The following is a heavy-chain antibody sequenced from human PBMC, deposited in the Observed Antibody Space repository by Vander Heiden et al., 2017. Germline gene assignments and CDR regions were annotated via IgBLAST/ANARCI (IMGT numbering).Heavy chain of an antibody. J-gene: IGHJ4*02. Sequence: QVQLVQSGAEVKKPGASVQVSCKASGYTFTAYEINRVRQAAGQGLEWVGWMDPKTGKTDYAQKFQGRVAMTRNTSITTASMGLSSLRSEDTAVYYCARYCSSASCYKFDYWGQGTLVTVSS. CDR1: GYTFTAYE. CDR2: MDPKTGKT. CDR3: ARYCSSASCYKFDY. V-gene: IGHV1-8*01. D-gene: IGHD2-2*01.